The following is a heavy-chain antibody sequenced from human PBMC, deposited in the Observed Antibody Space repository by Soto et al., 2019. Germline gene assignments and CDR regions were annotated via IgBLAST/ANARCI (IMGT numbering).Heavy chain of an antibody. Sequence: SVKVSCKASGGTFSSYAISWVRQAPGQGLEWMGGIIPIFGTANYAQKFQGRVTITADESTSTAYMELSSLRSEDTAVYYCARYLPVPSSNLFDPWGQGTLVTVSS. CDR3: ARYLPVPSSNLFDP. V-gene: IGHV1-69*13. J-gene: IGHJ5*02. D-gene: IGHD2-2*01. CDR2: IIPIFGTA. CDR1: GGTFSSYA.